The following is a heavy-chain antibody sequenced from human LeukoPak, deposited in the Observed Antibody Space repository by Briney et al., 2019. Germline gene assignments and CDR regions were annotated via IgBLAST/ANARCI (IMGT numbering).Heavy chain of an antibody. D-gene: IGHD3-10*01. Sequence: GGSLRLSCAASGFTFSNYNLDWVRQAPGKGLEWVSYISSSSTTKYYAASVKGRFTISRDNAKNSLYLQMNSLRAEDTAVYYCVRWGTALDSGFDDWGQGNLVTVSS. CDR3: VRWGTALDSGFDD. CDR1: GFTFSNYN. J-gene: IGHJ4*02. CDR2: ISSSSTTK. V-gene: IGHV3-48*04.